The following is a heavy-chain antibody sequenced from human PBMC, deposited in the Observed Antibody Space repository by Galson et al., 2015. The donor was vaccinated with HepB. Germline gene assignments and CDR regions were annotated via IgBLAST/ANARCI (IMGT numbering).Heavy chain of an antibody. CDR1: GFTLDNYW. D-gene: IGHD3-3*01. V-gene: IGHV3-30-3*01. CDR3: ANQGGYYDFWSGFNGMDV. J-gene: IGHJ6*02. Sequence: LRLSCAASGFTLDNYWMSWVRQAPGKGLEWVAVISYDGSNKYYADSVKGRFTISRDNSKNTLYLQMNSLRAEDTAVYYCANQGGYYDFWSGFNGMDVWGQGTTVTVSS. CDR2: ISYDGSNK.